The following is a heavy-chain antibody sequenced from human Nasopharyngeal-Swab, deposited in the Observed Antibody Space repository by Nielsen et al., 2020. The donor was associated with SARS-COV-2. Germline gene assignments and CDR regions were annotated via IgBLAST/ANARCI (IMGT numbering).Heavy chain of an antibody. CDR2: MSHDSRTT. D-gene: IGHD1-14*01. V-gene: IGHV3-48*01. Sequence: GESLKISCAASGFTFSDYSMIWVRQAPGKGLEWLSYMSHDSRTTVYADSVKGRFTISSDNAKTSLFLQMTSLRAEDTAVYFCARDKNPTVFDFWGQGTLITVSS. J-gene: IGHJ4*02. CDR3: ARDKNPTVFDF. CDR1: GFTFSDYS.